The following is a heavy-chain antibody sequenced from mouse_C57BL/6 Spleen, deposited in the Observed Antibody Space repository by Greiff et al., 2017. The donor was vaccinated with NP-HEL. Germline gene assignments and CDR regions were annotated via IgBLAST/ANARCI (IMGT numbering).Heavy chain of an antibody. V-gene: IGHV3-6*01. CDR3: ASYGSSSAWFAY. Sequence: EVQRVESGPGLVKPSQSLSLTCSVTGYSITSGYYWNWIRQFPGNKLEWMGYISYDGSNNYNPSLKNRISITRDTSKNQFFLKLNSVTTEDTATYYCASYGSSSAWFAYWGQGTLVTVSA. CDR1: GYSITSGYY. CDR2: ISYDGSN. J-gene: IGHJ3*01. D-gene: IGHD1-1*01.